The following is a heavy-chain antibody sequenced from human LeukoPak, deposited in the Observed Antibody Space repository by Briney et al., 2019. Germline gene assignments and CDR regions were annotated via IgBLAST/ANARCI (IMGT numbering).Heavy chain of an antibody. V-gene: IGHV4-59*01. J-gene: IGHJ6*02. CDR2: VYYPGTT. Sequence: SETLSLTCALSGGSIKNYYWSWIRQPLGKGLEWIGYVYYPGTTSYNPSLKSRVTISVETSKNQSSLTLNSVTAADTAVYHCARQSDPYYHYGLDFWGQGTTVIVSS. CDR1: GGSIKNYY. CDR3: ARQSDPYYHYGLDF.